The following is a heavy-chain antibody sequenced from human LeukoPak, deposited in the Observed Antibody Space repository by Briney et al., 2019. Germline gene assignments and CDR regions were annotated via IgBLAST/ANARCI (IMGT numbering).Heavy chain of an antibody. CDR2: IYYSGST. J-gene: IGHJ4*02. D-gene: IGHD3-16*02. Sequence: KTSETLSLTCTVSGGSISSSSYYWGWIRQPPGKGLEWIGSIYYSGSTYYNPSLKSRVTISVDTSKNQFSLKLTSVTAADTAVYYCGRRRTYVWGSYRFQYYFDYWGQGTLVTVSS. CDR1: GGSISSSSYY. V-gene: IGHV4-39*01. CDR3: GRRRTYVWGSYRFQYYFDY.